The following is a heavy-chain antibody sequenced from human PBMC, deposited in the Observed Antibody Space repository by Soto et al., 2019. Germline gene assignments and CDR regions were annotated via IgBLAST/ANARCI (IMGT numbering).Heavy chain of an antibody. V-gene: IGHV1-69*13. D-gene: IGHD3-22*01. CDR3: ASPSYYYDSSGPSYYFDY. CDR2: IIPIFGTA. Sequence: GASVKVSCKASGGTFSSYAISWVRQAPGQGFEWMGGIIPIFGTANYAQKFQGRVTITADESTSTAYMELSSLRSEDTAVYYCASPSYYYDSSGPSYYFDYWGQGTLVTVS. J-gene: IGHJ4*02. CDR1: GGTFSSYA.